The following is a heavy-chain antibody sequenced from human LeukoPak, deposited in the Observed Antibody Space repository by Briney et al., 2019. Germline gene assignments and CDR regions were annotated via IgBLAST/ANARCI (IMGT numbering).Heavy chain of an antibody. CDR3: ARGTAAAGRALDY. J-gene: IGHJ4*02. Sequence: TGGSLRLSCAASGFTFSSYAMSWVRQAPGKGLEWVSAISGSGGSTYYADSVKGRFTISRDNSKNTLYLQMNSLRAEDTAVYYCARGTAAAGRALDYWGQGTLVTVSS. V-gene: IGHV3-23*01. CDR2: ISGSGGST. CDR1: GFTFSSYA. D-gene: IGHD6-13*01.